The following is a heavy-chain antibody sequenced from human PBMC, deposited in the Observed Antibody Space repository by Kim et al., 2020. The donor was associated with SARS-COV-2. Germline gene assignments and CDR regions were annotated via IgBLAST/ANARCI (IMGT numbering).Heavy chain of an antibody. J-gene: IGHJ4*02. CDR3: ARLLVSRVWYFDY. CDR1: GGSISSGGYY. CDR2: IYYSGST. D-gene: IGHD2-21*01. V-gene: IGHV4-31*01. Sequence: SETLSLTCTVSGGSISSGGYYWSWIRQHPGKGLEWIGYIYYSGSTYYNPSLKSQVTISVDTSKNQFSLKLSSVTAADTAVYYCARLLVSRVWYFDYRGQGTLVTVSS.